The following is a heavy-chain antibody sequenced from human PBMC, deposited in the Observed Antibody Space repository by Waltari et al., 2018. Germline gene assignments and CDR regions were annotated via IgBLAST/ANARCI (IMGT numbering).Heavy chain of an antibody. V-gene: IGHV4-39*07. CDR2: RYQSGGT. CDR1: GDSISSPTYY. CDR3: ARGVAVGGNTHLDY. J-gene: IGHJ4*02. Sequence: QLQLQESGPGLVKPSETLSLTCTVSGDSISSPTYYWGWIRHPPGKGLEWIGPRYQSGGTFYSPSLKSRVSISLDTSKSQFSLKLRSVTATDTAVYYCARGVAVGGNTHLDYWGQGALVTVSS. D-gene: IGHD6-19*01.